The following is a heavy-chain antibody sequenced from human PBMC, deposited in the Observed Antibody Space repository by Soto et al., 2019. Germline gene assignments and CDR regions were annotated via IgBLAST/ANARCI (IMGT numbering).Heavy chain of an antibody. CDR1: GGTFSSYA. J-gene: IGHJ6*02. V-gene: IGHV1-69*13. CDR3: AVDIVVVPAAPHDSYYYYYGMDV. Sequence: SVKVSCKASGGTFSSYAISWVRQAPGQGLEWMGGIIPIFGTANYAQKFQGRVTITADESTSTAYMELSSLRSEDTAVYYCAVDIVVVPAAPHDSYYYYYGMDVWGQGTT. CDR2: IIPIFGTA. D-gene: IGHD2-2*01.